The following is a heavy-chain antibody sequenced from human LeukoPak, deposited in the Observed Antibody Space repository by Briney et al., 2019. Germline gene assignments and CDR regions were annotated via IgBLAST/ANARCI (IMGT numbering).Heavy chain of an antibody. CDR1: GGSISTYY. Sequence: KPSETLSLTCTVSGGSISTYYWSWIRQPPGKGLEWIGYIYYSGSTNYNPSLKSRVTISVDTSKNQFSLKLTSVTAADTAVYYCARGVDSSGYYYPSWGQGTLVTVSS. CDR2: IYYSGST. J-gene: IGHJ4*02. V-gene: IGHV4-59*01. CDR3: ARGVDSSGYYYPS. D-gene: IGHD3-22*01.